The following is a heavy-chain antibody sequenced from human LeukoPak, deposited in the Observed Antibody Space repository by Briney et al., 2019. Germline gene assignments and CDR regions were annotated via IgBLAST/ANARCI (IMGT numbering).Heavy chain of an antibody. CDR3: AREATVTISFDY. CDR2: ISYDGSNK. V-gene: IGHV3-30-3*01. D-gene: IGHD4-17*01. CDR1: GFTFSSYA. Sequence: GRSLRLSCAASGFTFSSYAMHWVRQAPGKGLEWVAVISYDGSNKYYADSVKGRFTISRDNSKNTLYLQMNSLRAEDTAVYYCAREATVTISFDYWGQGTLVTVSS. J-gene: IGHJ4*02.